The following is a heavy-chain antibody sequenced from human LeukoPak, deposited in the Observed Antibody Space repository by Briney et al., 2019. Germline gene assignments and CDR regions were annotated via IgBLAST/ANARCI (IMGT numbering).Heavy chain of an antibody. CDR1: GSAFKNAW. J-gene: IGHJ6*03. Sequence: GGSLRLSCAASGSAFKNAWMSWVRQAPGKGLEWLGLIKRKTEGATTDYSAPVKGRFTISRDDSENTLYLQMNSLRAEDTAVYYCEAAAGTSTLWGYYMDVWGKGTTVTVSS. CDR3: EAAAGTSTLWGYYMDV. CDR2: IKRKTEGATT. V-gene: IGHV3-15*01. D-gene: IGHD6-13*01.